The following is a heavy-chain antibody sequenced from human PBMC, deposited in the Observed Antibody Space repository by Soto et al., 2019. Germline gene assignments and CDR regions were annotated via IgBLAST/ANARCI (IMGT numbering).Heavy chain of an antibody. CDR2: INPNSGVT. V-gene: IGHV1-2*02. Sequence: QVQLVQSGAELRKPGASVQVSCKASGYTFTDYFIHWVRQAPGQGLEWVGWINPNSGVTKYEQKLQGRVSLTRDTSISTVFMELSSLGSDDTAMYYCARVGMTHLDYWGQGSLVTVSS. D-gene: IGHD7-27*01. CDR1: GYTFTDYF. CDR3: ARVGMTHLDY. J-gene: IGHJ4*02.